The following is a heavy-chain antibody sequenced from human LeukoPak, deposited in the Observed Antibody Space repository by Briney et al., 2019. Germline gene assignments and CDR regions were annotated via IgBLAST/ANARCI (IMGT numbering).Heavy chain of an antibody. CDR1: GGSISSSSYY. CDR3: VRHGDYYDSSP. D-gene: IGHD3-22*01. V-gene: IGHV4-39*01. CDR2: IYYSGST. Sequence: SETLSLTCTVSGGSISSSSYYWGWLRQPPGKGLEWIGSIYYSGSTYYNPSLKSRVTISVNTSKNQFSLKLSSVTAADTAVYYCVRHGDYYDSSPWGQGTLVTVSS. J-gene: IGHJ5*02.